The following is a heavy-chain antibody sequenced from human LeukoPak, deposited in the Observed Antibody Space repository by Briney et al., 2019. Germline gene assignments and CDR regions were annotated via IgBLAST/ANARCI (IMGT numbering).Heavy chain of an antibody. V-gene: IGHV4-4*02. CDR2: IYHSGST. CDR1: GGSISSSNW. Sequence: SETLSLTCAVSGGSISSSNWWSWVRQPPGKGLEWIGEIYHSGSTNYNPSLKSRVTISVDTSKNQFSLKLSSVTAADTAVYYCASGGGSLWFGGLYYYYGMDVWGQGTTVTVSS. CDR3: ASGGGSLWFGGLYYYYGMDV. D-gene: IGHD3-10*01. J-gene: IGHJ6*02.